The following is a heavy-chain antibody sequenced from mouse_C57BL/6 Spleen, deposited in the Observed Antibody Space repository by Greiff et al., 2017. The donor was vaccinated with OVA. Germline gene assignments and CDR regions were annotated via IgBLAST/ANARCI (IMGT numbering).Heavy chain of an antibody. D-gene: IGHD2-3*01. V-gene: IGHV3-6*01. Sequence: DVKLQESGPGLVKPSQSLSLTCSVTGYSITSGYYWNWIRQFPGNKLEWMGYISYDGSNNYNPSLKNRISITRDTSKNQFFLKLNSVTTEDTATYYCARGLLQYAMDYWGQGTSVTVSS. CDR3: ARGLLQYAMDY. J-gene: IGHJ4*01. CDR2: ISYDGSN. CDR1: GYSITSGYY.